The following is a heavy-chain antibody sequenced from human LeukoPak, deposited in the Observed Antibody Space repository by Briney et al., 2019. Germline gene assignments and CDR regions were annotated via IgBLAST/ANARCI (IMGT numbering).Heavy chain of an antibody. J-gene: IGHJ5*02. D-gene: IGHD4-17*01. V-gene: IGHV1-3*04. CDR3: ARRGTVTTYGDWFDP. CDR1: GYTFYNYA. Sequence: ASVKVSCKASGYTFYNYAIHWLRQAPGQGPEWMGWINTRTGDTEYSQKFQGRVSITKDTPESTAYMELRSLRSDDTAVYYCARRGTVTTYGDWFDPWGQGTLVTVSS. CDR2: INTRTGDT.